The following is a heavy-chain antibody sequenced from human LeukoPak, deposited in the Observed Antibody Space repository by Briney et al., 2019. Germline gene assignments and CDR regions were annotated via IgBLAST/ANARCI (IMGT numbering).Heavy chain of an antibody. V-gene: IGHV4-39*01. J-gene: IGHJ3*02. CDR2: IYYSGST. CDR3: ARAQNRDFGVVIIHDAFDI. Sequence: PSETLSLTCSVSGGSISSSSYYWGWIRQPPGKGLEWIGTIYYSGSTYYNPSLKSRVTISVDTSKNQFSLKLSSVTAADTAAYYCARAQNRDFGVVIIHDAFDIWGQGTMVTVSS. CDR1: GGSISSSSYY. D-gene: IGHD3-3*01.